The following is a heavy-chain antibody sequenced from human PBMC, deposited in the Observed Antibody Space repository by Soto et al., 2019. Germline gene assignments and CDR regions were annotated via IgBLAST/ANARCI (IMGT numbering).Heavy chain of an antibody. D-gene: IGHD3-9*01. Sequence: QVHLVESGGGVVQPGKSLRLSCTGSGFSFSKFAMHWDRRAPGKGLEWVAVISYDGSEEYYADSVKGRFTISRDNSKNTLYLQMSSLRGEDTAVYYCARDRDEILTGYHDYWGQGTVVTVST. CDR1: GFSFSKFA. J-gene: IGHJ4*02. V-gene: IGHV3-30-3*01. CDR3: ARDRDEILTGYHDY. CDR2: ISYDGSEE.